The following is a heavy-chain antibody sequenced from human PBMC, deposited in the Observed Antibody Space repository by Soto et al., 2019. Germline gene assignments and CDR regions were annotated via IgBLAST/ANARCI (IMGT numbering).Heavy chain of an antibody. CDR1: GFTFTSYV. D-gene: IGHD5-12*01. Sequence: EVQLLESGGGLVQPGGSLRLSCAASGFTFTSYVMSWVRQAPGKGLEWVSAISGSGGSTYYADSVKGRFTISRDNSKNTLYLQMNSLRAEDTAVYYCAKERRDGYNYGVDYWGQGTLVTVSS. J-gene: IGHJ4*02. CDR2: ISGSGGST. CDR3: AKERRDGYNYGVDY. V-gene: IGHV3-23*01.